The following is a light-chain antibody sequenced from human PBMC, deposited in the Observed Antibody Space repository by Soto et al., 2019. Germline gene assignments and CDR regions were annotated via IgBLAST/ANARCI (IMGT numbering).Light chain of an antibody. J-gene: IGKJ2*01. CDR3: QQYDNLPYT. V-gene: IGKV1-33*01. CDR1: QDISNY. CDR2: DAS. Sequence: DIPMTQSPSSLSASVGDRVTITCQASQDISNYLNWYQQKPGKAPKLLIYDASNLETGVPSRFSGSGSGTDFTVTISSLQPEDIATYYCQQYDNLPYTFGQGTKLEIK.